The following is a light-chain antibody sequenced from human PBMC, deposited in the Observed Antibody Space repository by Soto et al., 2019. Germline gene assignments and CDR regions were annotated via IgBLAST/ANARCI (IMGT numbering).Light chain of an antibody. V-gene: IGLV2-14*01. CDR1: SSDVGGFNF. CDR2: DVS. Sequence: QSVLTQPASVSGSPGQSITISCTGTSSDVGGFNFVSWYQQHPGKAPKVMIYDVSNRPSGVSNRFSGSKSGNTASLTISGLQAEDEADYYCCSYTSSSTVVFGGGTKLTVL. J-gene: IGLJ2*01. CDR3: CSYTSSSTVV.